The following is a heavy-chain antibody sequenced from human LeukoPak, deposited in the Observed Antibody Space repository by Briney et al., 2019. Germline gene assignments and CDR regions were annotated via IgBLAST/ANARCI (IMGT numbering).Heavy chain of an antibody. Sequence: GGSLRLSCAASGFTFRNYWMSWIRQAPGRGLEWVANIKLDGTQKNYIQSVRGRFTISRDNARNFLYLQLSSLRAEDTAVYYCKRDFWTDYWGQGTLVTVSS. V-gene: IGHV3-7*01. CDR3: KRDFWTDY. CDR1: GFTFRNYW. D-gene: IGHD3/OR15-3a*01. CDR2: IKLDGTQK. J-gene: IGHJ4*02.